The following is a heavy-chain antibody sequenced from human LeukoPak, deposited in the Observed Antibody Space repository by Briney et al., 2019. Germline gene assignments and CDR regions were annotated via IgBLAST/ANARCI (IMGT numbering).Heavy chain of an antibody. D-gene: IGHD5-24*01. CDR1: GFIFSSYG. J-gene: IGHJ4*02. Sequence: GGSLRLSCVASGFIFSSYGMNWVRQAPGKGLEWVSYISSTSSFIYYADSVKGRFTISRDNAKNSLYLQMNSLRVEDTAVYYCAKEGRSLQTYWGQGTLVTVSS. CDR3: AKEGRSLQTY. V-gene: IGHV3-21*05. CDR2: ISSTSSFI.